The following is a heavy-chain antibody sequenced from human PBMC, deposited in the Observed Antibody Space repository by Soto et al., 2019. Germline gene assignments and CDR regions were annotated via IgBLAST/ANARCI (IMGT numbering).Heavy chain of an antibody. D-gene: IGHD3-16*01. CDR2: LIHGGST. CDR1: GASLSGFH. Sequence: SETLSLTCAIYGASLSGFHWTWLRQAPGKGLEWIGELIHGGSTNYNPSLKGRVSFSLDTSKNQFSLHLMSVTAADTAVYYCARSPLGYDYVRQTWREVGDSFDIWGRGTLGTVS. J-gene: IGHJ3*02. CDR3: ARSPLGYDYVRQTWREVGDSFDI. V-gene: IGHV4-34*12.